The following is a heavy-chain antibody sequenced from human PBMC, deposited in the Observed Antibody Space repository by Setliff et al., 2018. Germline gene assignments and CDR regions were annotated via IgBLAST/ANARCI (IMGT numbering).Heavy chain of an antibody. D-gene: IGHD1-26*01. Sequence: SETLSLTCAVYGGSFSGYYWNWIRQAPGKGLEWSGEINHRGTTSYTPSLKGRVTISVDTSNNQFSLKVSSVTAADTAVYYCARAPPNRYSGSYEYFYMDVWGKGTTVTVSS. J-gene: IGHJ6*03. CDR3: ARAPPNRYSGSYEYFYMDV. CDR1: GGSFSGYY. V-gene: IGHV4-34*01. CDR2: INHRGTT.